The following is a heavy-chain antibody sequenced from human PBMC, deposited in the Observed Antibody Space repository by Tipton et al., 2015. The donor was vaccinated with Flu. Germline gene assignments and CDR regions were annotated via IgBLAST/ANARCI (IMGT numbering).Heavy chain of an antibody. D-gene: IGHD6-13*01. J-gene: IGHJ4*02. V-gene: IGHV3-48*03. CDR1: GFTFSSYE. Sequence: AVSGFTFSSYEMNWVRQAPGKGLEWVSYISSSGSTIYYADSVKGRFTISRDNAKNSLYLQMNSLRAEDTAVHYCARDSSAVKGSSSWYYFDYWGQGTLVTVSS. CDR2: ISSSGSTI. CDR3: ARDSSAVKGSSSWYYFDY.